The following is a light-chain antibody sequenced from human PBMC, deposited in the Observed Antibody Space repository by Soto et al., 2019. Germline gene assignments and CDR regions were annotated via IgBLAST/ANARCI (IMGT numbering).Light chain of an antibody. CDR3: QQYNSYST. Sequence: DIQMTHSPSTLSASVGDRGNITCRASQSISSWLAWYKQKPGKAPKLLIYDASSLESGVPSRLSGSGSGTEFTLTISSLTPDDFATYYCQQYNSYSTFGQGTKVDIK. CDR2: DAS. CDR1: QSISSW. J-gene: IGKJ1*01. V-gene: IGKV1-5*01.